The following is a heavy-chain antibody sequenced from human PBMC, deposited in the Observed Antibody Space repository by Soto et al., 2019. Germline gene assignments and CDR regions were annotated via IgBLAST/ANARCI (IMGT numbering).Heavy chain of an antibody. CDR2: ISAYNGNT. V-gene: IGHV1-18*01. CDR1: GYTFPTYG. CDR3: ARNRDMVVTGDYFDV. J-gene: IGHJ2*01. D-gene: IGHD2-21*02. Sequence: QVQLVQSGAEVKKPGASVKVSCEASGYTFPTYGIHWVRQAPGQGLEWLGWISAYNGNTNYAQKLQGRVTMTTDTPTSTAYMERMSLKSDDTAVYFCARNRDMVVTGDYFDVWGRGTLVTVSS.